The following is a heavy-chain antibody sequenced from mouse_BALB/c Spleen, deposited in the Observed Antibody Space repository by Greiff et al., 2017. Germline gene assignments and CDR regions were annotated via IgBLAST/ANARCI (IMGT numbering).Heavy chain of an antibody. CDR1: GYSFTDYD. Sequence: VKLQQSGAELVRPGASVTLSCKASGYSFTDYDMHWVKQTPVHGLEWLGAIDPETGGTAYNQKFKGKATLTADKSSSTAYMELRSLTSEDSAVYYCTSGVSTVMEGWGQGTTVTVSS. D-gene: IGHD2-3*01. V-gene: IGHV1-15*01. CDR3: TSGVSTVMEG. CDR2: IDPETGGT. J-gene: IGHJ2*01.